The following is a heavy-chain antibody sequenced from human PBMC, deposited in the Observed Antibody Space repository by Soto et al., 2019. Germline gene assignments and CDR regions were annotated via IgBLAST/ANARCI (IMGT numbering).Heavy chain of an antibody. V-gene: IGHV3-23*01. CDR2: ITGSSSNL. J-gene: IGHJ4*02. CDR1: GFTFSDYA. D-gene: IGHD3-10*01. Sequence: VGSLSLSCAASGFTFSDYAMSWVRQAPGKGLEWVTTITGSSSNLYYTDSVKGRFAISRDNSRNILFLQMNSLTAEDTAVYYCATGGAVYGLLNHHYCGQGALVTV. CDR3: ATGGAVYGLLNHHY.